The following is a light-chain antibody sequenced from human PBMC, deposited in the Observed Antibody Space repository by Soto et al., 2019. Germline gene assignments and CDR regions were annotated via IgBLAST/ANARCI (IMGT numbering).Light chain of an antibody. J-gene: IGKJ2*01. CDR2: GAS. CDR1: QTVSRS. CDR3: QQYIDWPPYT. V-gene: IGKV3D-15*03. Sequence: EVVLTQSPATLSVSPGERATLSCRASQTVSRSLAWYQQKPGQAPRLLIYGASMRATGVPDRFSGSGSGTDFTLTISILQSEDFAVYYCQQYIDWPPYTFGQGTKVEIK.